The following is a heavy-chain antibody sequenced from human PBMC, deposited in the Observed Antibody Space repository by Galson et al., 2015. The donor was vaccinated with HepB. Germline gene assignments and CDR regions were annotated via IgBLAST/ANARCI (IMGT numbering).Heavy chain of an antibody. CDR1: GFTFSSYA. D-gene: IGHD6-13*01. CDR3: ARDYASSWYFNHYYGMDV. V-gene: IGHV3-30*04. CDR2: ISYDGSNK. J-gene: IGHJ6*02. Sequence: SLRLSCAASGFTFSSYAMHWVRQAPGKGLEWVAVISYDGSNKYYADSVKGRFTISRDNSKNTLYLQMNSLRAEDTAMYYCARDYASSWYFNHYYGMDVWGQGTTVTVSS.